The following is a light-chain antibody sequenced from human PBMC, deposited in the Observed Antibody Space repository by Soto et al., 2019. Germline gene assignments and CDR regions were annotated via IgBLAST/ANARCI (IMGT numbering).Light chain of an antibody. Sequence: DLQMTQSPSSLSASVGDRVTITCQASQDISNYLNWYQQKPGKAPKLLIYDASNLETGVPSRFSGSGSGTDFTLTISSLQPEDFATYYCQQANSFPPTFGQGTKLEIK. J-gene: IGKJ2*01. CDR1: QDISNY. V-gene: IGKV1-33*01. CDR2: DAS. CDR3: QQANSFPPT.